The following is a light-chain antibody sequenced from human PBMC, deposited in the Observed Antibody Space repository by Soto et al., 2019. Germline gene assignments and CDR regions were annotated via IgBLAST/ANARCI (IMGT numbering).Light chain of an antibody. CDR2: AAS. Sequence: DIQLTQSPSSLSASVGDTVTITCRAGQTVKNYLNWYQLKPGKAPKLLIYAASSLQNGVPARFVGGASGTDFTLTIITLQPEDFATYYCQQSYSDRQTFGQGTKLEI. V-gene: IGKV1-39*01. J-gene: IGKJ2*01. CDR3: QQSYSDRQT. CDR1: QTVKNY.